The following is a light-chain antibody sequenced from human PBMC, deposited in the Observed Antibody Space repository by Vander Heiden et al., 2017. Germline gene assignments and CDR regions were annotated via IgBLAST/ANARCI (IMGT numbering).Light chain of an antibody. Sequence: DLQMTPSPSTRAATVGDRVTITGRASQSISSGLAWYQQKPGKAPKLLIYKASSLESGVPSRFSGSGSGTEFTLTISSLQPDDFATYYCQQYNSYSRTTFGQGTKVEIK. J-gene: IGKJ1*01. CDR3: QQYNSYSRTT. CDR1: QSISSG. CDR2: KAS. V-gene: IGKV1-5*03.